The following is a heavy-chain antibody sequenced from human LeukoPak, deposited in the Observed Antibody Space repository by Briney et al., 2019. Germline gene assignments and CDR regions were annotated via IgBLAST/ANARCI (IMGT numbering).Heavy chain of an antibody. D-gene: IGHD6-19*01. CDR1: GGSFSGYY. J-gene: IGHJ3*02. Sequence: PSETLSLTCAVYGGSFSGYYWSWIRQPPGKGLEWIGEINHSGSTNYNPSLKSRVIISVDTSKNQFSLKLSSVTAADTAVYYCASFRAVAGPDAFDIWGQGTMVTVSS. CDR2: INHSGST. V-gene: IGHV4-34*01. CDR3: ASFRAVAGPDAFDI.